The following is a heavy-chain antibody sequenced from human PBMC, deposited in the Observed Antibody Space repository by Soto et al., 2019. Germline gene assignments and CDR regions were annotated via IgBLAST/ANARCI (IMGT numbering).Heavy chain of an antibody. Sequence: QVQLVESGGGVVQPGRSLRLSCAASGFPFSSYAMHWVRQAPGKGLEWVAVISYDGSNKYYADSVKGRFTISRDNSKKTLYLQMNSLRAEYTAVYYCARGESISARTLPYYWGQGNLVTGSS. D-gene: IGHD6-6*01. J-gene: IGHJ4*02. CDR3: ARGESISARTLPYY. CDR1: GFPFSSYA. V-gene: IGHV3-30-3*01. CDR2: ISYDGSNK.